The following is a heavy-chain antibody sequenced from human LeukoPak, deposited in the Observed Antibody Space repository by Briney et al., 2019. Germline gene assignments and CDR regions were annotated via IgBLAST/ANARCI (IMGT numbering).Heavy chain of an antibody. CDR2: IIPIFGTA. Sequence: SVTVSFKSSGCTFSSYAISWVRQAPGQGLEWMGGIIPIFGTANYAQKFQGRVTITADESTSTAYMELSSLRSEDTAVYYCARCMADCSSTSCYDYYYYYMDVWGKGTTVTVSS. CDR3: ARCMADCSSTSCYDYYYYYMDV. D-gene: IGHD2-2*01. V-gene: IGHV1-69*01. J-gene: IGHJ6*03. CDR1: GCTFSSYA.